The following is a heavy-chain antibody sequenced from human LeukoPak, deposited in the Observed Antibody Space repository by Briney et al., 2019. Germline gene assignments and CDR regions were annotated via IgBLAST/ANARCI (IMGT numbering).Heavy chain of an antibody. J-gene: IGHJ5*02. CDR1: GGSISSSSYY. V-gene: IGHV4-39*07. D-gene: IGHD2-8*02. Sequence: SETLSLTCTVSGGSISSSSYYWGWIRQPPGKGLEWIGSIYYSGSTYYNPSLKSRVTISVDTSKNQFSLKLSSVTAADTAVYYCARDRAWYNWFDPWGQGTLVTVSS. CDR3: ARDRAWYNWFDP. CDR2: IYYSGST.